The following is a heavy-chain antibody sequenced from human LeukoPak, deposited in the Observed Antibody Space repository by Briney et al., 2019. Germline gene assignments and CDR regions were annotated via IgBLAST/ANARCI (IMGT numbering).Heavy chain of an antibody. CDR3: ARETTVTTLGYFDY. Sequence: GASVKVSCKASGLSLTHDGISWVRQAPGQGLEWMGIINPSGGSTSYAQKFQGRVTMTRDTSTSTVYMELSSLRSEDTAVYYCARETTVTTLGYFDYWGQGTLDTVSS. CDR1: GLSLTHDG. V-gene: IGHV1-46*01. CDR2: INPSGGST. D-gene: IGHD4-17*01. J-gene: IGHJ4*02.